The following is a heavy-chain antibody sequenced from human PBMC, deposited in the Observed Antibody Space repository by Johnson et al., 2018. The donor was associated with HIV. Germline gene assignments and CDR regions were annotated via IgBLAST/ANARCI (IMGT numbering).Heavy chain of an antibody. CDR1: GFTFSSYA. J-gene: IGHJ3*02. V-gene: IGHV3-74*01. CDR3: ARERDYYDSSGYWVDAFDI. D-gene: IGHD3-22*01. CDR2: INSDGSTT. Sequence: VQLVESGGGLVQPGGSLRLSCAASGFTFSSYAMSWVRQAPGKGLGWASGINSDGSTTTYADSVKVRFTLSRDNAKNTLYLQMNSRRAEDTAVYYCARERDYYDSSGYWVDAFDIWGQGTMVTVSS.